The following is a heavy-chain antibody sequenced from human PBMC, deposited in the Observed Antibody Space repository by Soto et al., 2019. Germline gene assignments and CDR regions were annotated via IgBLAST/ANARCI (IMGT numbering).Heavy chain of an antibody. Sequence: GGSLRLSCTVSGFAFNDYGINWVRQAPGQGLEWVSSISKSDYTYYSDSVKGRFTISRDNAKNSVSLQMNTLRVEDTAVYYCAREDSIIIPAVSDFWGQGTLVTVSS. V-gene: IGHV3-21*01. D-gene: IGHD2-2*01. J-gene: IGHJ4*02. CDR3: AREDSIIIPAVSDF. CDR1: GFAFNDYG. CDR2: ISKSDYT.